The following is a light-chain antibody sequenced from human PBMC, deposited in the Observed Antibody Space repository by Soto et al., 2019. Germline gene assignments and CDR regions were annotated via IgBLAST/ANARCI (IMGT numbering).Light chain of an antibody. CDR3: QKYNSAPLP. CDR2: AAS. CDR1: RSSGNY. V-gene: IGKV1-39*01. Sequence: DVQMTQSPASLSASVGGGGTITCLASRSSGNYLNWYQQKPGKAPNLLIYAASSLQSGVPSRFSGSGSGTDFTLTISSLQPEDVAAYYCQKYNSAPLPFGGGTKVDIK. J-gene: IGKJ4*01.